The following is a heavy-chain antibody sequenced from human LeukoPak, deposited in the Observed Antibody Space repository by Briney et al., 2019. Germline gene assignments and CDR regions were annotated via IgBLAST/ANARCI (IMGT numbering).Heavy chain of an antibody. CDR3: AREGGGHDAFDI. Sequence: PGGSLRLSCAASGLTFSSYSMNWVRQAPGKGLEWVSSISSSSSYIYYADSVKGRFTISRDNAKNSLYLQMNSLRAEDTAVYYCAREGGGHDAFDIWGQGTMVTVSS. CDR1: GLTFSSYS. D-gene: IGHD6-25*01. J-gene: IGHJ3*02. V-gene: IGHV3-21*01. CDR2: ISSSSSYI.